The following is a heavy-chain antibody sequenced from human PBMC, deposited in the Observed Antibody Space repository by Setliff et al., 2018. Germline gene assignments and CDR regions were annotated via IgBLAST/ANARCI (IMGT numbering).Heavy chain of an antibody. CDR3: ARDGGEY. CDR1: GFTFSSYG. V-gene: IGHV3-33*01. D-gene: IGHD3-16*01. Sequence: PGGSLRLSCAASGFTFSSYGMHWVRQAPGKGLEWVALIWNDGSSKFYGDSVKGRFTISTDTSKSTLYLQLNSPRAEDTAVYYCARDGGEYWGQGTLVTVSS. J-gene: IGHJ4*02. CDR2: IWNDGSSK.